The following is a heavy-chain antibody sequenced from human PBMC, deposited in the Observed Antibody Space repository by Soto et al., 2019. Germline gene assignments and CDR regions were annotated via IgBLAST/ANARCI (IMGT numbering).Heavy chain of an antibody. CDR1: GYTFTPHH. V-gene: IGHV1-46*01. CDR2: FNPSDGST. CDR3: ARLQYTVVTALDI. Sequence: ASVKVSCKASGYTFTPHHMHWVRQAPGQGPEWMGIFNPSDGSTNYAQKFQGRVTMTRDTSENQLSLQLSSVTAADTAVYYCARLQYTVVTALDIWGQGTMVTVSS. J-gene: IGHJ3*02. D-gene: IGHD2-15*01.